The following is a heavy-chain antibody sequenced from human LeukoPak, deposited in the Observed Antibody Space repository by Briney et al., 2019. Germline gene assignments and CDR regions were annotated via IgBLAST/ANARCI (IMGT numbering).Heavy chain of an antibody. J-gene: IGHJ6*02. CDR2: IYHSGST. Sequence: SETLSLTCTVSGYSISSGYYWGWIRQPPGKGLEWIGSIYHSGSTYYNPSLKSRVTISVDTSKNQFSLKLSSVTAADTAVYYCAREWRGLWFGEYYYYGMDVWGQGTTVTVSS. CDR3: AREWRGLWFGEYYYYGMDV. CDR1: GYSISSGYY. V-gene: IGHV4-38-2*02. D-gene: IGHD3-10*01.